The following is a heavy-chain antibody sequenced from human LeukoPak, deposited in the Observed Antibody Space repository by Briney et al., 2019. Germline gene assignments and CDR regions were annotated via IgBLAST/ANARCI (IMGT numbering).Heavy chain of an antibody. D-gene: IGHD3-10*01. Sequence: SHTLSLTCDISGDSVSSNSAAWDWIRQSPSRGREWRGRTYYRSKWYNDYAVSLKSRMTINADTSKNQFSLQLNSVTPEDTAVYYCAKGRWALFDCWGQGTLVIVSS. CDR1: GDSVSSNSAA. CDR2: TYYRSKWYN. V-gene: IGHV6-1*01. J-gene: IGHJ4*02. CDR3: AKGRWALFDC.